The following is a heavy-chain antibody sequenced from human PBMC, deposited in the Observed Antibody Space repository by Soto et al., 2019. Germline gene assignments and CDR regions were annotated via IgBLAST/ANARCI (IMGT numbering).Heavy chain of an antibody. J-gene: IGHJ4*02. Sequence: QLQLQESGPGLVKPSETLSLTCTVSGGSISSSSYYWGWIRQPPGKGLEWIGRIYYSGSTYYNPSLKSRVTISVDTSKNQFSLKLSSVTAADTAVYYCARQARDHYDYVWGSWVPFDYWGQGTLVTVSS. CDR3: ARQARDHYDYVWGSWVPFDY. V-gene: IGHV4-39*01. CDR2: IYYSGST. D-gene: IGHD3-16*01. CDR1: GGSISSSSYY.